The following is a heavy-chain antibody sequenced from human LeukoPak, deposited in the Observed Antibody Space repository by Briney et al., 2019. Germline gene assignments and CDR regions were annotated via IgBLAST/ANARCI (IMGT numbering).Heavy chain of an antibody. V-gene: IGHV3-33*01. D-gene: IGHD4/OR15-4a*01. J-gene: IGHJ3*02. CDR3: ARDSGGGGTMLGAFDI. Sequence: GGSLRLSCAASGFTFSSYGMHWVRQAPGKGLEWVAVIWYDGSNKYYADSVKGRFSISRDNSKNTLYLQRNSLRAEDTAVYYCARDSGGGGTMLGAFDIWGQGTMVTVSS. CDR1: GFTFSSYG. CDR2: IWYDGSNK.